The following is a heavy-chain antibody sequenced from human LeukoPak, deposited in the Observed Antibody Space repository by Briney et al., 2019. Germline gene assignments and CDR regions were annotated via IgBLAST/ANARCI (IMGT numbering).Heavy chain of an antibody. CDR2: INPNSGGT. Sequence: ASVKVSCKASGYTFTSYGISWVRQAPGQGLEWMGWINPNSGGTNYAQKFQGRVTMTRDTSISTAYMELSRLRSDDTAVYYCARGLVLYFLDYWGQGTLVTVSS. J-gene: IGHJ4*02. CDR1: GYTFTSYG. CDR3: ARGLVLYFLDY. V-gene: IGHV1-2*02. D-gene: IGHD3-9*01.